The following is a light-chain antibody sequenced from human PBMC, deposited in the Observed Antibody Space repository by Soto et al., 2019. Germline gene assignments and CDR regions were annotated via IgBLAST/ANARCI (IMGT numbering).Light chain of an antibody. Sequence: EIVLTQSPVTLSLSPGERATLSCGASQSVSSSYLAWYQQKPGLAPRLLIYDASSRATGVPDRFSGRGSGTDFTLTISRLEPEDFAVYYCQQYASSPRTFGQGTKLEIK. V-gene: IGKV3D-20*01. J-gene: IGKJ1*01. CDR2: DAS. CDR3: QQYASSPRT. CDR1: QSVSSSY.